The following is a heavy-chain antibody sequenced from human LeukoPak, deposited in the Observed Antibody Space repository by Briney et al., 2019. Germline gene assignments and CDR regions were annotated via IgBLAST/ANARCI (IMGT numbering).Heavy chain of an antibody. CDR3: ARDLRRNSYGDYVLWFDP. J-gene: IGHJ5*02. D-gene: IGHD4-17*01. CDR2: INPNSGGT. Sequence: ASVKVSCKASGYTFTGYYMHWVRQGPGQGLEWMGGINPNSGGTNYAQKFQGRVTMTRDTSISTAYMELSRLRSDDTAVYYCARDLRRNSYGDYVLWFDPWGQGTLVTVSS. V-gene: IGHV1-2*02. CDR1: GYTFTGYY.